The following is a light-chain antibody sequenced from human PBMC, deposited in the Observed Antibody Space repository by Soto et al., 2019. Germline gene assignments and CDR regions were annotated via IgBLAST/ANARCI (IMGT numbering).Light chain of an antibody. CDR2: DVS. CDR3: SSYTSSSTL. CDR1: SSDVGGYNY. V-gene: IGLV2-14*01. J-gene: IGLJ3*02. Sequence: QSVLTQPASLSGSPGQSITISCTGTSSDVGGYNYVSWYQQHPGKAPKLMIYDVSNRPSGVSNRFSGSKSGNTASLTISGLQAEDEADYYCSSYTSSSTLFGGGTQLTVL.